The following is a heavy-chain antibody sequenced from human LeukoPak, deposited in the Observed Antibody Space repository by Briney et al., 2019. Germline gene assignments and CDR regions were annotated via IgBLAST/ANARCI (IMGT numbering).Heavy chain of an antibody. CDR2: IYYSGST. CDR3: ARHSSMTTVTFDY. Sequence: SETLSLTCTVSGGSIGSSSYYWVWIRQPPGKGLEWIGSIYYSGSTYYNPSLKSRATISVDTSKNQFSLQLSSVAAADTAVYYCARHSSMTTVTFDYWGQGTLVTVSS. J-gene: IGHJ4*02. D-gene: IGHD4-17*01. CDR1: GGSIGSSSYY. V-gene: IGHV4-39*01.